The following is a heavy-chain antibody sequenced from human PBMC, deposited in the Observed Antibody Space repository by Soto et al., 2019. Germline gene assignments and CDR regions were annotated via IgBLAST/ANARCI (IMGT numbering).Heavy chain of an antibody. CDR1: GGSFSGYY. V-gene: IGHV4-34*01. J-gene: IGHJ4*02. CDR3: ARLAWIQLWLRGSYFDY. Sequence: QVQLQQWGAGLLKPSETLSLTCAVYGGSFSGYYWSWIRQPPGKGLEWIGEINHSGSTNYNPSLKSLVTISVDTYKNQFSLKLSSVTAADTAVYYCARLAWIQLWLRGSYFDYWGQGTLVTVSS. D-gene: IGHD5-18*01. CDR2: INHSGST.